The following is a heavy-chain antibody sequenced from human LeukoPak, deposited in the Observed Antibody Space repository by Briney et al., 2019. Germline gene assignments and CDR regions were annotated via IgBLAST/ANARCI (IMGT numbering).Heavy chain of an antibody. J-gene: IGHJ6*02. CDR2: IYYSGST. CDR1: GGSISSSNYY. V-gene: IGHV4-61*01. D-gene: IGHD1-26*01. CDR3: ARVGGTNYYYYGMDV. Sequence: SETLSLTCTVSGGSISSSNYYWSWFRQPPGRGLGWIGYIYYSGSTNYNPSLKSRVTISVDTSKNKFSLKLSSVTAADTAVYYCARVGGTNYYYYGMDVWGQGTTVTVSS.